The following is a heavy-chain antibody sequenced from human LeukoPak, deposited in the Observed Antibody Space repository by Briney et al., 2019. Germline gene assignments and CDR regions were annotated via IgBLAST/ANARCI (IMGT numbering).Heavy chain of an antibody. CDR1: GASISSYY. CDR3: ARDYPPYYFDY. CDR2: IYYSGST. V-gene: IGHV4-59*01. J-gene: IGHJ4*02. Sequence: PSETLFLTCTVSGASISSYYWSWIRQPPGKGLEWIGYIYYSGSTNYNPSLKSRVTISVDTSKNQFSLKLSSVTAADTAVYYCARDYPPYYFDYWGQGTLVTVSS.